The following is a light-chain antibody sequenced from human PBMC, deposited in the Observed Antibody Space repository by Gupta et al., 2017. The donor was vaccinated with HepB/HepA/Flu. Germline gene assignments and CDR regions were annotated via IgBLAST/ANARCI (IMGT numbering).Light chain of an antibody. V-gene: IGKV4-1*01. CDR3: QQFYVYPPT. CDR2: WAS. Sequence: EIVLTLSLDSVAVSLGGRGTINCRSSQNVFSDSKKRNYLAWYQLKPGQPPRLLTYWASTRESGVPDRFSGDGSGSDFTLTISNLQAEDVAVYYCQQFYVYPPTFGQGTKVEV. CDR1: QNVFSDSKKRNY. J-gene: IGKJ1*01.